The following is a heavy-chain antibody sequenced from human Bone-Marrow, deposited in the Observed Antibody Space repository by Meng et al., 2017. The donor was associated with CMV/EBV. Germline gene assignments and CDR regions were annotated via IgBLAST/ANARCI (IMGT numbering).Heavy chain of an antibody. CDR1: GFTFSSYA. CDR2: ISGSGGST. J-gene: IGHJ4*02. V-gene: IGHV3-23*01. Sequence: GESLKISCAASGFTFSSYAMSWVRQAPGKGLEWVSAISGSGGSTYYADSVKGRFTISRDNSKNTLYLQMNSLRAEDTAVYYCAKGHPYYYDSSVLDYWGQGTLVTLSS. CDR3: AKGHPYYYDSSVLDY. D-gene: IGHD3-22*01.